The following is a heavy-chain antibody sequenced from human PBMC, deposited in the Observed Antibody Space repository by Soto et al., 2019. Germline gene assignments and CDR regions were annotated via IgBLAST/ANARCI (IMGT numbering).Heavy chain of an antibody. Sequence: VASVNVSCKASLYTFTCYYMHWVRQSPVQLLDCMGWINPNSGCTNYAQKFQGRVTMTRDTSISTAYMELSRLRSDDTAVYYCARYTTRVKIFGVVNNDAFDIWGQGTMVTVSS. CDR2: INPNSGCT. CDR3: ARYTTRVKIFGVVNNDAFDI. CDR1: LYTFTCYY. V-gene: IGHV1-2*02. D-gene: IGHD3-3*01. J-gene: IGHJ3*02.